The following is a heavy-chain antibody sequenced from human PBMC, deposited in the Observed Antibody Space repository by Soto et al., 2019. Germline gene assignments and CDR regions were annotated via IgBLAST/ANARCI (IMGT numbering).Heavy chain of an antibody. J-gene: IGHJ5*02. D-gene: IGHD3-22*01. CDR2: ISYSGST. CDR1: GGSISDGYY. Sequence: QVQLQESGPGLVKPSQTLSLTCTVSGGSISDGYYWSWIRQHPGKGLEWIGSISYSGSTSYNPSLKSRLTISVDRSKSQCSLNLSSVTAADTAVYYCARRDRSGYSYWLDTWGQGTLVTVSS. CDR3: ARRDRSGYSYWLDT. V-gene: IGHV4-31*03.